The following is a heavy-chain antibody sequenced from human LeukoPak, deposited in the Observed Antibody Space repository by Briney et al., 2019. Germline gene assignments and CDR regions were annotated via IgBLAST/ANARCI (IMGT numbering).Heavy chain of an antibody. CDR3: ARVGWGSWYDYYYYGMDV. D-gene: IGHD6-13*01. CDR1: GYTFRDYD. V-gene: IGHV1-8*01. J-gene: IGHJ6*02. CDR2: INPGSGNT. Sequence: ASVKVSCKASGYTFRDYDINWVRQATGQGLEWLGRINPGSGNTDYAQKFQGRVTMTRNTSISTAYMELSSLRSEDTAVYYCARVGWGSWYDYYYYGMDVWGQGTTVTVSS.